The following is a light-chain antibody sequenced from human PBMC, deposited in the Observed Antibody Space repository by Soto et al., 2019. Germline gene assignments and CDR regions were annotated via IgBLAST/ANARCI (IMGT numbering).Light chain of an antibody. CDR2: KTS. CDR3: QQYKTYFSLT. CDR1: QSISTW. V-gene: IGKV1-5*03. Sequence: DILMTQSPSFLSASVGDIVTITCRASQSISTWVAWYQQKPGKAPKLLIYKTSSLESGVPSRFRGSGSGTEFTLTISGLQPEDFESYYCQQYKTYFSLTFGGGTKVDIK. J-gene: IGKJ4*01.